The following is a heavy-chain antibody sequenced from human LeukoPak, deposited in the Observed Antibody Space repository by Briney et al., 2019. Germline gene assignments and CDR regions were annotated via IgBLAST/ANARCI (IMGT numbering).Heavy chain of an antibody. CDR1: GGSISSGDYY. D-gene: IGHD3-10*02. J-gene: IGHJ4*02. Sequence: SETLSLTCTVSGGSISSGDYYWSWIRQPPGKGLEWIGYIYYSGSTYYNPSLKSRVTISVDTSKNQFSLKLSSVTAADTAVYYCARVLDSEVFRVFDYWGQGTLVTVSS. CDR3: ARVLDSEVFRVFDY. V-gene: IGHV4-30-4*02. CDR2: IYYSGST.